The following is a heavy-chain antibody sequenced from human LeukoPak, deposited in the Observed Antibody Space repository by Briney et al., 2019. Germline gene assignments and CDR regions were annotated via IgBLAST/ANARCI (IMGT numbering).Heavy chain of an antibody. D-gene: IGHD3-10*01. Sequence: SETLSLTCAVYGGSFSGYYWSWIRQPPGKGLEWIGEINHSGSTNYNPSLKSRVTISLDTSKNQFSLKLSSVTAADTAVYYCARRDYYGSGSYYSYYYYYMDVWGKGTTVTVSS. CDR1: GGSFSGYY. CDR2: INHSGST. J-gene: IGHJ6*03. CDR3: ARRDYYGSGSYYSYYYYYMDV. V-gene: IGHV4-34*01.